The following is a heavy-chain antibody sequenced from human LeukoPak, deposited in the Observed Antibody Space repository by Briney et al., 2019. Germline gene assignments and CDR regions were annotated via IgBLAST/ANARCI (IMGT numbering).Heavy chain of an antibody. V-gene: IGHV1-2*02. CDR1: RYTFTSYG. CDR2: INPNNSGT. CDR3: GRDRPGGLWGPC. D-gene: IGHD4/OR15-4a*01. J-gene: IGHJ4*02. Sequence: ASVKVSCKASRYTFTSYGISWVRQATGQGPEWMGRINPNNSGTNYAQKFQGRVTMTRDTSISTAYMESSRLRSDDTAGYYCGRDRPGGLWGPCWGQGTLVTVSS.